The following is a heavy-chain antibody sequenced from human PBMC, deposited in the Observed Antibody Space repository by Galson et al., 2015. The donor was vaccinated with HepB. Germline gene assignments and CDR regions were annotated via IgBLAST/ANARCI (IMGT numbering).Heavy chain of an antibody. D-gene: IGHD1-26*01. CDR3: ARRGVSSIHGRGDNCFDY. CDR1: GYNFTNYW. V-gene: IGHV5-51*01. Sequence: QSGAEVKKTGEPLRISCKASGYNFTNYWIAWVRQKPGKGLEWMGMMHPGDSTCRYSLSFQGLVTLSADKSIGAAYLQWSRLRTSDSAIYFCARRGVSSIHGRGDNCFDYWGQGTPVIVS. CDR2: MHPGDSTC. J-gene: IGHJ5*01.